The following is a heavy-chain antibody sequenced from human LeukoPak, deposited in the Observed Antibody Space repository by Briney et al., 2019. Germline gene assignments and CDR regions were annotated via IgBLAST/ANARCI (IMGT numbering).Heavy chain of an antibody. CDR3: ARDPHFDS. J-gene: IGHJ4*02. V-gene: IGHV4-59*01. Sequence: SETLSLTCTVSGGSISSYYWSWIRQPPGKGLEWIGYIYYSGSTNYNPSLKSRVTISVDTSKNQFSLKLSSVTAADTAVYYCARDPHFDSWGQGTLVTVSS. CDR1: GGSISSYY. CDR2: IYYSGST.